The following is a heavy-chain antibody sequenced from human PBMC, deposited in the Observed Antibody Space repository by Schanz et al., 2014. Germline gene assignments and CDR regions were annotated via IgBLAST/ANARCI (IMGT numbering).Heavy chain of an antibody. D-gene: IGHD3-16*01. V-gene: IGHV4-59*11. CDR2: INYSGST. CDR3: ARGSLGPLMPFYTTFDN. Sequence: QVQLQESGPGLVKPSETLSLTCTVSGGSISGHYWSWIRQPPGKGLEWIGYINYSGSTYYNSSLKSRVTISVETSKNQFSLKVFSVTAADSAVYYCARGSLGPLMPFYTTFDNWGQGILVTVSS. J-gene: IGHJ4*02. CDR1: GGSISGHY.